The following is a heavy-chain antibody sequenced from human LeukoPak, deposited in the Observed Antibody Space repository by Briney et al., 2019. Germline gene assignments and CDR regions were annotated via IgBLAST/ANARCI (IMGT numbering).Heavy chain of an antibody. CDR3: ARDYGSESYYYDY. J-gene: IGHJ4*02. Sequence: GGSLRLSCAASGFPFSSYAMNCVRQAPGKGLEWVSTISGSGDNTYYADSVEGRFTISRDNSKNTLYLQMNSLRAEDTAVYSCARDYGSESYYYDYWGQGTLVTVSS. CDR1: GFPFSSYA. D-gene: IGHD3-10*01. V-gene: IGHV3-23*01. CDR2: ISGSGDNT.